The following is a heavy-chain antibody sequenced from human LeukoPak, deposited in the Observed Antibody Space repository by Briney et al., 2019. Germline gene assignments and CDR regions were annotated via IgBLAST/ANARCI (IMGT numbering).Heavy chain of an antibody. CDR2: LYSSGST. D-gene: IGHD3-22*01. Sequence: SETLSLTCTVSGGSISNYYWTWIRQPPGKGLEWIGYLYSSGSTNYNPSLKSRVTISVDTSKNQFSLKLSSVTAADTAVYYCARDRVYDSSGYYYSNYGMDVWGQGTTVTVSS. J-gene: IGHJ6*02. CDR3: ARDRVYDSSGYYYSNYGMDV. V-gene: IGHV4-59*12. CDR1: GGSISNYY.